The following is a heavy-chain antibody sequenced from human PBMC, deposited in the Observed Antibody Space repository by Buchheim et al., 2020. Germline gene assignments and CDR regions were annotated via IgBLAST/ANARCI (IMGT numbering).Heavy chain of an antibody. CDR1: GGSISSSSYY. CDR2: IYYSGST. V-gene: IGHV4-39*01. Sequence: QLQLQESGPGLVKPSETLSLTCTVSGGSISSSSYYWGWIRQPPGKGLEWIGSIYYSGSTYYNPSLKSRVTISVDTSKNQFSLKLSSVTAADTAVYYCARQGLYCSGGSCYPYNWFDPWGQGTL. CDR3: ARQGLYCSGGSCYPYNWFDP. J-gene: IGHJ5*02. D-gene: IGHD2-15*01.